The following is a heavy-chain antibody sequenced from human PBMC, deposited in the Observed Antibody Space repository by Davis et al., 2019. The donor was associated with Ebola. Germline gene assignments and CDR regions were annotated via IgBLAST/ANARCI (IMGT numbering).Heavy chain of an antibody. V-gene: IGHV1-8*01. CDR2: MNPNSGNT. J-gene: IGHJ6*04. D-gene: IGHD3-10*01. Sequence: AASVKVSCKASGYTFTSYDINWVRQATGQGLEWMGWMNPNSGNTGYAQKFQGRVTMTRNTSISTGYMELSSLRSEDTAVYYCARDSERYYYGGMDVWGKGTTVTVSS. CDR1: GYTFTSYD. CDR3: ARDSERYYYGGMDV.